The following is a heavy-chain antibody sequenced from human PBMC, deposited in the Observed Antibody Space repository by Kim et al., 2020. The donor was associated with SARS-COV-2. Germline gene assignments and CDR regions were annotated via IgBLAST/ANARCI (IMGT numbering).Heavy chain of an antibody. Sequence: TRYSQNFQGRVSLPTDTSASTAYMELISLRSDDSAVYYCARNILRTTTLDYWGQGTLVTVSS. V-gene: IGHV1-3*01. CDR3: ARNILRTTTLDY. CDR2: T. D-gene: IGHD5-12*01. J-gene: IGHJ4*02.